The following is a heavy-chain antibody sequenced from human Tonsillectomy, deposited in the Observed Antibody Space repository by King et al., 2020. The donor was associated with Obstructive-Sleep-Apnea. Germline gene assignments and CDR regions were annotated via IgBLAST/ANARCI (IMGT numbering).Heavy chain of an antibody. D-gene: IGHD6-19*01. Sequence: VQLVQSGAEVKKPGASVKVSCKASGYTFTTYDINWVRQATGQGLEWMGWMNPNSGITGYAQKFQGRVTMTRNTSISTAYMELSSLRSEDTAVYYCARGQVDYGSGWFDPLMVGMDVWGQGTTVTVSS. V-gene: IGHV1-8*01. CDR1: GYTFTTYD. J-gene: IGHJ6*02. CDR2: MNPNSGIT. CDR3: ARGQVDYGSGWFDPLMVGMDV.